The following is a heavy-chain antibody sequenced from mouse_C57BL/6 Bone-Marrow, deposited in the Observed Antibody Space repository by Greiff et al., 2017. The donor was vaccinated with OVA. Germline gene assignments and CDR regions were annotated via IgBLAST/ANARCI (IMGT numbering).Heavy chain of an antibody. V-gene: IGHV1-82*01. CDR3: ARSGGYGSSGSSWFAY. J-gene: IGHJ3*01. CDR1: GYAFSSSW. Sequence: QVQLQQSGPELVKPGASVKISCKASGYAFSSSWMNWVKQRPGKGLEWIGRIYPGDGDTNYNGKFKGKATLTADKSSSTAYMQLSSLTSEDSAVYFCARSGGYGSSGSSWFAYWGQGTLVTVSA. D-gene: IGHD1-1*01. CDR2: IYPGDGDT.